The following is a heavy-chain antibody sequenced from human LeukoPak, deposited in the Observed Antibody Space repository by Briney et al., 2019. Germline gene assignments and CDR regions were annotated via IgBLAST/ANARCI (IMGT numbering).Heavy chain of an antibody. J-gene: IGHJ4*02. V-gene: IGHV3-15*01. D-gene: IGHD3-22*01. CDR1: GFTFSNAW. CDR2: IYRKTDGGTT. Sequence: GGSLRLSCAASGFTFSNAWMNWVRQAPGKGLEWVGRIYRKTDGGTTEYAAPVKGRFSISRDDSKNTLDLQMHSLKTEDTALYCCATGSNRYDSSDFDYWGQGTLVTVSS. CDR3: ATGSNRYDSSDFDY.